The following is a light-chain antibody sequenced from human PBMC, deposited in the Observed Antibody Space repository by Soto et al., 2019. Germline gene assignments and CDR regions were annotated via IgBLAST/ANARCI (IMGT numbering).Light chain of an antibody. Sequence: QSALTQPPSASGSPGQSVAISCTGTNSDIGNYNFVSWYQQHPGKAPKLMIYEVNKRPSGVPDRFSGSKSGNTAALTVSGRQPEDEADYYCSSYAGSNNLLFGGGTQLTVL. J-gene: IGLJ7*01. CDR1: NSDIGNYNF. CDR2: EVN. CDR3: SSYAGSNNLL. V-gene: IGLV2-8*01.